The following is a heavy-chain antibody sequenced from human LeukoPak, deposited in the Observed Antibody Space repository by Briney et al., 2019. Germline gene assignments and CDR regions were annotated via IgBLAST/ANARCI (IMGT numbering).Heavy chain of an antibody. CDR2: IYYSGST. D-gene: IGHD4-17*01. Sequence: SETLSLTCSVSGDSITYFYWSWIRQPPGKGLEWIGYIYYSGSTNYNPSLKSRVTISVDTSENQFSLSLNSMTAADTAVYYCARSPYGDYRSYWYFDLWGRGTLVTVSS. CDR1: GDSITYFY. CDR3: ARSPYGDYRSYWYFDL. J-gene: IGHJ2*01. V-gene: IGHV4-59*01.